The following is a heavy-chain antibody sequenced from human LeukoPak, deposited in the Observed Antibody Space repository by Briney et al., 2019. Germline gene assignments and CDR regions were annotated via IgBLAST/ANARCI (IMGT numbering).Heavy chain of an antibody. CDR1: GYTFTGYY. CDR3: ARAVYYDSSGYGY. CDR2: INPNSGGT. J-gene: IGHJ4*02. Sequence: ASVKVSCKASGYTFTGYYIHWVRQAPGQGLEWMGWINPNSGGTSYAQKFQGRVTMTRDMSTSTVYMELSSLRSEDTAVYYCARAVYYDSSGYGYWGQGTLVTVSS. V-gene: IGHV1-2*02. D-gene: IGHD3-22*01.